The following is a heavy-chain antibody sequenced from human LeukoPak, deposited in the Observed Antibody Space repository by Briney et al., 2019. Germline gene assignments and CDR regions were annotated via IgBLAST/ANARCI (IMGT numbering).Heavy chain of an antibody. Sequence: GGSLRLSCAASGFTFSSYAMSWVRQAPGKGLEWGAVISYDGSNKYYADSVKGRFTIFRDNSKNTLYLQMNSLRAEDTAVYYCARREAEVVAANVDYWGQGTLVTVSS. V-gene: IGHV3-30*04. D-gene: IGHD2-15*01. J-gene: IGHJ4*02. CDR2: ISYDGSNK. CDR1: GFTFSSYA. CDR3: ARREAEVVAANVDY.